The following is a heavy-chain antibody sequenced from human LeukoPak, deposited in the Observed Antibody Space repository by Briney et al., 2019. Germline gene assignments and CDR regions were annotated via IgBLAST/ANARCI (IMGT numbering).Heavy chain of an antibody. D-gene: IGHD2-15*01. Sequence: PGGSLRLSCAASGFTVSSNYMSWVRQAPGKGLEWVSVIYSGGSTYYADSVKGRFTISRDNSKNTLYLQMNSLRAEDTAVYYCAKTALYCSGGSCYGDYWGQGTLVTVSS. CDR1: GFTVSSNY. CDR3: AKTALYCSGGSCYGDY. J-gene: IGHJ4*02. CDR2: IYSGGST. V-gene: IGHV3-53*01.